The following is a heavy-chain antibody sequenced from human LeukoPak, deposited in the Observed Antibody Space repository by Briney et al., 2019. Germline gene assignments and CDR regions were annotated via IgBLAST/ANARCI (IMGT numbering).Heavy chain of an antibody. Sequence: PGGSLSLSCAASGFTFSSYWMSWVRQAPGKGLEWVSAISGSGGSTYYADSVKGRFTISRDNSKNTLYLQMNSLRAEDTAVYYCAKDSRVSMVAGVTLDAFDIWGQGTMVTVSS. CDR2: ISGSGGST. CDR1: GFTFSSYW. CDR3: AKDSRVSMVAGVTLDAFDI. J-gene: IGHJ3*02. V-gene: IGHV3-23*01. D-gene: IGHD2-15*01.